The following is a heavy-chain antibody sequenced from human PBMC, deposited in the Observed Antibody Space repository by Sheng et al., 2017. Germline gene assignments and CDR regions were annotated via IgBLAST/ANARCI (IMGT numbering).Heavy chain of an antibody. CDR2: ISAHGSSR. D-gene: IGHD3-10*01. Sequence: EVQPGGVRGRLSSXRGGPVRLSCAASGFTFSNYWMHWVRQVPGKGPVWVSRISAHGSSRDYADSVKGDSPSPEDNAKNTLYLQMNSLRVDDTAVYYCARDPMIQGNYWGQGTLVIVSS. CDR1: GFTFSNYW. CDR3: ARDPMIQGNY. J-gene: IGHJ4*02. V-gene: IGHV3-74*01.